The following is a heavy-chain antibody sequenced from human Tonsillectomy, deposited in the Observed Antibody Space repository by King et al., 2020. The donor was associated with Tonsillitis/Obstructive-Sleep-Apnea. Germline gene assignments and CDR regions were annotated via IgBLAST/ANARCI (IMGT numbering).Heavy chain of an antibody. J-gene: IGHJ3*02. Sequence: QLVQSGAEVKKPGASVKVSCKVSGYTLSELSMHWVRQAPGKGLEWMGGFDPEDGETIYAQNFQGRVTMTEDTSTDTAYMELSSLRSEDTAVYYCVTDAEGGGGEGTDGFEIWGQGTMVTVSS. CDR1: GYTLSELS. CDR2: FDPEDGET. CDR3: VTDAEGGGGEGTDGFEI. V-gene: IGHV1-24*01. D-gene: IGHD2-21*01.